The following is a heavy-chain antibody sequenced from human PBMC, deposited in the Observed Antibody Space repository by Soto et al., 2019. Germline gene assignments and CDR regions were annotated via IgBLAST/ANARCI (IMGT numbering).Heavy chain of an antibody. CDR1: GGSISSSNW. D-gene: IGHD6-19*01. V-gene: IGHV4-4*02. CDR2: IYHSGST. CDR3: VSWLGYSSGWHTSGAAFDI. J-gene: IGHJ3*02. Sequence: QVQLQESGPGLVKPSGTLSLTCAVSGGSISSSNWWSWVRQPPGKGLEWIGEIYHSGSTNYNPSLKSRVTISVDKSKNQFSLKLSSVTAADTAVYYCVSWLGYSSGWHTSGAAFDIWGQGTMVTVSS.